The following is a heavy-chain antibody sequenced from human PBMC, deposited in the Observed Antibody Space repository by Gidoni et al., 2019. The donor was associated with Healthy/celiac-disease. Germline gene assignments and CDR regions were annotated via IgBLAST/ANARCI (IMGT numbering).Heavy chain of an antibody. CDR2: VCYYGVNK. CDR3: AIDLGARDYGDYNV. V-gene: IGHV3-33*01. Sequence: QVQLVESGGGVVQPGRSLRLSCAASGSTFSSYGMHWVRQAPGKGLELVAVVCYYGVNKYYADSVNGRFTISRDNSKNTLYLQMNSLIAEDPAVYYCAIDLGARDYGDYNVWGQGTMVTVSS. CDR1: GSTFSSYG. D-gene: IGHD4-17*01. J-gene: IGHJ3*01.